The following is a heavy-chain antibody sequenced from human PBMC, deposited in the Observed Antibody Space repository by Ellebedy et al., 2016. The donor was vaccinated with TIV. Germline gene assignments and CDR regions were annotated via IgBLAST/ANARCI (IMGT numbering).Heavy chain of an antibody. D-gene: IGHD4-23*01. CDR3: ARDPVGVGPAFDI. Sequence: GESLKISCAASGFTFSNYAMSWVRQAPGKGLEWVSGIDGNAIMTYYTDSVKGRFTISRDNSKNTLYLQMNSLRAEDTAVYYCARDPVGVGPAFDIWGQGTIVTVSS. CDR2: IDGNAIMT. J-gene: IGHJ3*02. V-gene: IGHV3-23*01. CDR1: GFTFSNYA.